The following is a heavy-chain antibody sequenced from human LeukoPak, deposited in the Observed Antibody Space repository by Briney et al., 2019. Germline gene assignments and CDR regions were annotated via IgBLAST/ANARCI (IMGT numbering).Heavy chain of an antibody. CDR3: ARTIVVVTDERNRFDP. V-gene: IGHV4-34*01. CDR1: GGSFSGNY. CDR2: INHSGGT. Sequence: SETLSLTCAVYGGSFSGNYWSWIRQPPGKGLEWIGEINHSGGTNYNPSLKSRVTISVYVSRNQFSLKLSSVTAADTAVYYCARTIVVVTDERNRFDPWGQGTLVTVSS. D-gene: IGHD2-21*02. J-gene: IGHJ5*02.